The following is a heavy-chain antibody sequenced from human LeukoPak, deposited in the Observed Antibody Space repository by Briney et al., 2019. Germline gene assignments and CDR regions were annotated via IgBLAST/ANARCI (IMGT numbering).Heavy chain of an antibody. Sequence: SQTLSLTCALSGDSVSSNSAAWNWIRQSPSRGLEWLGRTYYRSKWYNDYAVSVKSRITINPDTSKNQFSLQLNSVTAADTAVYYCARANSNHPLRYFDWLPYYFDYWGQGTLVTVSS. CDR1: GDSVSSNSAA. CDR3: ARANSNHPLRYFDWLPYYFDY. D-gene: IGHD3-9*01. J-gene: IGHJ4*02. V-gene: IGHV6-1*01. CDR2: TYYRSKWYN.